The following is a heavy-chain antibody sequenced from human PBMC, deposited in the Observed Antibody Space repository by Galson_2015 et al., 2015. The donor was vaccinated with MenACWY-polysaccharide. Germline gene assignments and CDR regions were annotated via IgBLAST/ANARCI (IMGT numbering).Heavy chain of an antibody. V-gene: IGHV1-69*04. CDR2: LIPMLGKT. CDR1: GGTFDDHG. D-gene: IGHD2-15*01. J-gene: IGHJ4*02. CDR3: ARAECSGDGRCYFAH. Sequence: SVKVSCKASGGTFDDHGITWVRQAPGQGFEWMGRLIPMLGKTNYPQRIKDRVTITADQSTRTVYMELSSLRSEDTAVYYCARAECSGDGRCYFAHWGQGTLVTVSS.